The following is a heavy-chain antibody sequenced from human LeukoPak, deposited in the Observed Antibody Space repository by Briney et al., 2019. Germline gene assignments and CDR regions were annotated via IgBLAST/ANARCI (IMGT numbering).Heavy chain of an antibody. D-gene: IGHD5-18*01. Sequence: PGRSLRPSCAASGITFNSYTMHWVRQAPGEGVGYVSAIRNTAGNTDYANSVKGKCNISIAHYKNMLYLQMGNLRADDMGVYYCAREGGSCESGYCYEDFRGHGTLVTVSS. V-gene: IGHV3-64*01. CDR2: IRNTAGNT. CDR3: AREGGSCESGYCYEDF. CDR1: GITFNSYT. J-gene: IGHJ4*01.